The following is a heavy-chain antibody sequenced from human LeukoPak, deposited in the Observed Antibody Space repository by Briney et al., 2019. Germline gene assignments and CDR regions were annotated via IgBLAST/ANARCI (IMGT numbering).Heavy chain of an antibody. D-gene: IGHD6-13*01. V-gene: IGHV3-21*01. Sequence: PGGSLRLSCAASGFTFSSYSMNWVGQAPGKGLEWVSSISSSSSYIYYADSVKGRFTISRDNAKNSLYLQMNSLRAEDTAVYYCARAGGAAAAYYFDYWGQGTLVTVSS. CDR2: ISSSSSYI. J-gene: IGHJ4*02. CDR3: ARAGGAAAAYYFDY. CDR1: GFTFSSYS.